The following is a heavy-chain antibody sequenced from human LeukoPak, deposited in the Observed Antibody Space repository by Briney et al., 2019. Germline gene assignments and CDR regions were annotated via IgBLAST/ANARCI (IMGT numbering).Heavy chain of an antibody. CDR2: IYYSGST. Sequence: PSGTLSLTCTVSGGSISSSSYYWGWIRQPPGKGLEWIGSIYYSGSTYYNPSLKSRVTISVGTSKNQFSLKLSSVTAADTAVCYCARHRIAVAGHFDYWGQGTLVTVSS. D-gene: IGHD6-19*01. CDR3: ARHRIAVAGHFDY. CDR1: GGSISSSSYY. J-gene: IGHJ4*02. V-gene: IGHV4-39*01.